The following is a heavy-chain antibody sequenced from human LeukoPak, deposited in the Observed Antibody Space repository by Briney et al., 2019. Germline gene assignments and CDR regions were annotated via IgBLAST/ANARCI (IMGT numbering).Heavy chain of an antibody. D-gene: IGHD6-13*01. CDR2: IKSDGSST. V-gene: IGHV3-74*01. Sequence: KPGGSLRLSCAASGFTISSYWMHWVRQAPGKGLVWVSLIKSDGSSTSYADSVKGRYTISSGNAKNTLYLQMNSLRAEDTAVFYCAREAAAGMLAFDIWGQGTMVTVSS. J-gene: IGHJ3*02. CDR3: AREAAAGMLAFDI. CDR1: GFTISSYW.